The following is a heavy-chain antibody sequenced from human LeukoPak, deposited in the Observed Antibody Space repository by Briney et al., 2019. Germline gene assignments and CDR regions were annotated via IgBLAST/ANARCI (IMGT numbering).Heavy chain of an antibody. V-gene: IGHV4-34*01. CDR1: GGSFSGYY. Sequence: SETLSLTCAVYGGSFSGYYWSWIRQPPGKGLEWIGEINHSGSTNYNPSLKSRVTISVDTSKNQFSLKLSSVTAADTAVYYCARRYDFWSGRTKYYYGMDVWGQGTTVTVSS. CDR2: INHSGST. CDR3: ARRYDFWSGRTKYYYGMDV. D-gene: IGHD3-3*01. J-gene: IGHJ6*02.